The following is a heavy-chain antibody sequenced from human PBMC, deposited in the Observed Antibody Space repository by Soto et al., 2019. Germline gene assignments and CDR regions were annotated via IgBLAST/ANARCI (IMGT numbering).Heavy chain of an antibody. CDR3: ASGEGPRIENNWFDP. Sequence: SETLSLTCTVSGGSISSSSYYWGWIRQPPGKGLEWIGSIYYSGSTYYNPSLKSRVTISVDTSKNQFSLKLSSVTAADTAVYYCASGEGPRIENNWFDPWGQGTLVTVSS. D-gene: IGHD2-21*01. CDR1: GGSISSSSYY. J-gene: IGHJ5*02. CDR2: IYYSGST. V-gene: IGHV4-39*01.